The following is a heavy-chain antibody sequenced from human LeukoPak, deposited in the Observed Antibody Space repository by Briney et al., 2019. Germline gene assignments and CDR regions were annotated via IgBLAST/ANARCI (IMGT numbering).Heavy chain of an antibody. CDR1: GFTFSTYW. CDR3: ARDVFSLGSGRYVGGGFDI. J-gene: IGHJ3*02. D-gene: IGHD1-26*01. V-gene: IGHV3-7*01. CDR2: IKVDGSEK. Sequence: PSGGSLRLSCAASGFTFSTYWMSWVRQTPEKGLEWVANIKVDGSEKYYVDSVKGRFTISRDNAKNSLYLQMNSLRAEDTAVYYCARDVFSLGSGRYVGGGFDIWGQGTMVTVSS.